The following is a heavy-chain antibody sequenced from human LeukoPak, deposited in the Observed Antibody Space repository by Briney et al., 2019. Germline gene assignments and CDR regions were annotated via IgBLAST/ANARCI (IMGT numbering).Heavy chain of an antibody. CDR2: INPSGGST. CDR3: ARDNSVGETAWWFAP. CDR1: GYTFTSYY. V-gene: IGHV1-46*01. J-gene: IGHJ5*02. D-gene: IGHD1-26*01. Sequence: ASVKVSCKASGYTFTSYYMHWGRQAPGQGLEWMGIINPSGGSTTYAQRFQGRVTMTRDISTSTDYMELTSLTSDDTAMYYCARDNSVGETAWWFAPWGQGTLVTVSS.